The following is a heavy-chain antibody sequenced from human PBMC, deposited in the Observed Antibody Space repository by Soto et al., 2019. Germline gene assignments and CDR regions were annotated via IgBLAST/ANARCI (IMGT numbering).Heavy chain of an antibody. J-gene: IGHJ5*02. CDR2: ISGSGGST. V-gene: IGHV3-23*01. CDR3: AKTHLLGWSGFKNWFDP. CDR1: GFTFSSYA. Sequence: PGGSLRLSCAASGFTFSSYAMSWVRQAPGKGLEWVSAISGSGGSTYYADSVKGRFTISRDNSKNTLYLQMNSLRAEDTAVYYCAKTHLLGWSGFKNWFDPWGQGTLVTVSS. D-gene: IGHD3-3*01.